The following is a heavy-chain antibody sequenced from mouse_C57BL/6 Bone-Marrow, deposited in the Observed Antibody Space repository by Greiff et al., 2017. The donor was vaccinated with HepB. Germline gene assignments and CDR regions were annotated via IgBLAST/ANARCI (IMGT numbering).Heavy chain of an antibody. CDR3: TALQLEAWFAY. V-gene: IGHV6-3*01. Sequence: EVMLVESGGGLVQPGGSMKLSCVASGFTFSNYWMNWVRQSPEKGLEWVAQIRLKSDNYATHYAESVKGRFTISRDDSKSSVYLQMNNLRAEDTGIYYCTALQLEAWFAYWGQGTLVTVSA. CDR1: GFTFSNYW. D-gene: IGHD1-3*01. CDR2: IRLKSDNYAT. J-gene: IGHJ3*01.